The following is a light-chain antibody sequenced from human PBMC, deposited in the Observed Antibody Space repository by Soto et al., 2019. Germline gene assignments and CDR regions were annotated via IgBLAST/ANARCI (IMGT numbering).Light chain of an antibody. CDR1: SSNIGAGYN. J-gene: IGLJ3*02. CDR2: GNS. Sequence: QSVLTQPPSVSGAPGQRVTISCTGSSSNIGAGYNVHWYQQLPGTAHKLLIYGNSNQPSGVPDRFSGSKSGTSASLAITGLQAEDEADYYCQSYDSSLSGWVFGGGTKVTVL. V-gene: IGLV1-40*01. CDR3: QSYDSSLSGWV.